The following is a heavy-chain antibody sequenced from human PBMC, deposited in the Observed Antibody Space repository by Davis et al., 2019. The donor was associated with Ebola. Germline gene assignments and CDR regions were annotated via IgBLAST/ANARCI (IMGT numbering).Heavy chain of an antibody. J-gene: IGHJ4*02. CDR2: ISGSGGST. CDR1: GFTFSSYA. Sequence: GESLKISCAASGFTFSSYAMSWVRQAPGKGLEWVSAISGSGGSTYYADSVKGRFTISRDNSKNTLYLQMNSLRAEDTAVYYCAKDEYQLPRGGDYWGQGTLVTVSS. V-gene: IGHV3-23*01. D-gene: IGHD2-2*01. CDR3: AKDEYQLPRGGDY.